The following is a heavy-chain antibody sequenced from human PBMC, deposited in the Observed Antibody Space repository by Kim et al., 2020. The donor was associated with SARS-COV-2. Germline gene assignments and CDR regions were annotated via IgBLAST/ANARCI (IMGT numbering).Heavy chain of an antibody. J-gene: IGHJ5*02. V-gene: IGHV3-48*04. CDR3: ARSRGGSSGWPVNWFDP. Sequence: GGSLRLSCAASGFTFSSYSMNWVRQAPGKGLEWVSYISSSSSTIYYVDSVKGRFTISRDNAKNSLYLQMNSLRAEDTAVYYCARSRGGSSGWPVNWFDPWGQGALVTVSS. CDR2: ISSSSSTI. CDR1: GFTFSSYS. D-gene: IGHD6-19*01.